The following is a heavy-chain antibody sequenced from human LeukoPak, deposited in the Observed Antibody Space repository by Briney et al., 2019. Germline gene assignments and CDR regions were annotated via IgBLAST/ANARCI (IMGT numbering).Heavy chain of an antibody. V-gene: IGHV1-2*02. Sequence: GASVKVSCKASGYTFTGYYMHWVRQAPGQGLEWMGWINPNSGGTNYAQKFQGRVTMTRDTSISTAYMELSRLRSDDTAVYYCARGWRAYCGGDCPLQDAFDIWGQGTMVTVSS. D-gene: IGHD2-21*02. CDR3: ARGWRAYCGGDCPLQDAFDI. CDR2: INPNSGGT. CDR1: GYTFTGYY. J-gene: IGHJ3*02.